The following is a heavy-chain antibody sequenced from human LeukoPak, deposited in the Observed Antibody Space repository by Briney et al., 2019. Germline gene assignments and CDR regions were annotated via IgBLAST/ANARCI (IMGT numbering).Heavy chain of an antibody. CDR1: GYAFTAGYS. CDR2: IDPVSGAT. J-gene: IGHJ4*02. V-gene: IGHV1-2*02. CDR3: ARDRERLGELSPNLDY. D-gene: IGHD3-16*02. Sequence: ASVKVSCKTSGYAFTAGYSVHWVRQAPGQGLEWMGWIDPVSGATNYAQKLQGRVTMTTDTSTSTAYMELRSLRSDDTAVYYCARDRERLGELSPNLDYWGQGTLVTVSS.